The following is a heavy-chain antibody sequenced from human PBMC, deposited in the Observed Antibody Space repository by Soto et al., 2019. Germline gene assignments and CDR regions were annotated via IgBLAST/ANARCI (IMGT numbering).Heavy chain of an antibody. CDR2: IIPIFGTA. V-gene: IGHV1-69*13. CDR1: GYTFTSYG. Sequence: GASVKVSCKASGYTFTSYGISWVRQAPGQGLEWMGGIIPIFGTANYAQKFQGRVTITADESTSTAYMELSSLRSEDTAVYYCARGEKNHYRLAVCGQGSSVPVSS. CDR3: ARGEKNHYRLAV. J-gene: IGHJ6*02.